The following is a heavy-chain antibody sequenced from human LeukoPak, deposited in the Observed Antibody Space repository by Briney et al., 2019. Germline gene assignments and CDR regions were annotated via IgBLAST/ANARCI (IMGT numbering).Heavy chain of an antibody. CDR3: ARHAGYSSGWVSS. CDR2: IYYSGST. D-gene: IGHD6-19*01. V-gene: IGHV4-39*01. J-gene: IGHJ5*02. CDR1: GGSISSSSYY. Sequence: SETLSLTCTVSGGSISSSSYYWGWIRQPPGKGLEWIGSIYYSGSTYYNPSLQSRVTISVDTSENQFSLKLSSVTAADTAVYYCARHAGYSSGWVSSWGQGTLVTVSS.